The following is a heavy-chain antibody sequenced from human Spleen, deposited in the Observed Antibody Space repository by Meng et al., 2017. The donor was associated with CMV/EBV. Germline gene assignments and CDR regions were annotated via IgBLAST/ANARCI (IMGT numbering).Heavy chain of an antibody. CDR3: AKGGVATTIGGYLDY. CDR2: VLSKASGGTT. CDR1: GFTFSSAW. J-gene: IGHJ4*02. D-gene: IGHD5-12*01. V-gene: IGHV3-15*05. Sequence: GGSLRLSCAASGFTFSSAWMSWVRLAPGKGLEWVGRVLSKASGGTTHYAAPVKGRFTVSRDNSKNSLYLQMNSLTAEDTALYYCAKGGVATTIGGYLDYWGQGTLVTVSS.